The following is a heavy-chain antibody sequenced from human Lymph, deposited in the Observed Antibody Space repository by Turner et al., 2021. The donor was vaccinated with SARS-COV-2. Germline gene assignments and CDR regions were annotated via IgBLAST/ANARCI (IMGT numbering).Heavy chain of an antibody. CDR1: GGTFSSSA. Sequence: QVQLVQSGAEVKKPGSSVKVSCKASGGTFSSSAISWVRQAPGLGLEWMGVIIPMLGIANYAQRFQGRVTITAEKSTSTAYMELSSRGSEDTAVYYCARIVAPGMGGGVYYYYYGMDVWGQGTTVTVSS. CDR2: IIPMLGIA. CDR3: ARIVAPGMGGGVYYYYYGMDV. D-gene: IGHD6-13*01. V-gene: IGHV1-69*10. J-gene: IGHJ6*02.